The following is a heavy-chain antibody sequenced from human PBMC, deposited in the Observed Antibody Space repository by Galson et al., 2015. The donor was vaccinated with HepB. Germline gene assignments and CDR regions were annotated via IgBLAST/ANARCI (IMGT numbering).Heavy chain of an antibody. Sequence: SVKVSCKASGSTFTSYPMNWVRQAPGQGLEWVGWINTNTGNPTYAQGFTGRFVFSLDTSVSTAYLQISSLKAEDTAVYYCARLPYCSSTSCYHYWGQGTLVTVSS. V-gene: IGHV7-4-1*02. D-gene: IGHD2-2*01. CDR3: ARLPYCSSTSCYHY. CDR1: GSTFTSYP. CDR2: INTNTGNP. J-gene: IGHJ4*02.